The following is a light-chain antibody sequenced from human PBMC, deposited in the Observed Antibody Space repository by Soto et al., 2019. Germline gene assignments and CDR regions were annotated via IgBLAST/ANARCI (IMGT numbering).Light chain of an antibody. Sequence: QMTPSPSTLSASVGDRVNITCRASQSISSWLAWYQQKPGKAPKLLIYDASSLESGVPSRFSGSGSGTEFTLTISSLQPDDFATYYCQQYNSYPWTFGQGTKVEIK. CDR1: QSISSW. CDR3: QQYNSYPWT. CDR2: DAS. V-gene: IGKV1-5*01. J-gene: IGKJ1*01.